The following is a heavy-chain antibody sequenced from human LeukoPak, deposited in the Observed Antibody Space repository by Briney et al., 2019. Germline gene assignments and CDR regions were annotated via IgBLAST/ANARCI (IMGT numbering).Heavy chain of an antibody. Sequence: SETLSLTCTVSGGSISSSSYYWGWIRQPPGKGLEWIGSIYYSGSTYYNPSLKSRVTISVDTSKNQFSLKLSSLNAAATVGYCCARLRSRLCSSWEFDYWGQGTLVTVSS. J-gene: IGHJ4*02. CDR2: IYYSGST. D-gene: IGHD6-13*01. V-gene: IGHV4-39*01. CDR3: ARLRSRLCSSWEFDY. CDR1: GGSISSSSYY.